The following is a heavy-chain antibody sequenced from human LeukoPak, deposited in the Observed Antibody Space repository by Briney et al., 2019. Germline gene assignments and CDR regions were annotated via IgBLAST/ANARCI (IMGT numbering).Heavy chain of an antibody. CDR2: ISYDGSNK. V-gene: IGHV3-30*01. D-gene: IGHD3-10*01. Sequence: GRSLRLSCAASGFTFSSYAMHWVRQAPGKGLEWVAVISYDGSNKYYADSVKGRFTISRDNSKNTLYLQMNSLRAEDTAVYYCARDLYYGSGSYPDYWGQGTLVTVSS. CDR3: ARDLYYGSGSYPDY. J-gene: IGHJ4*02. CDR1: GFTFSSYA.